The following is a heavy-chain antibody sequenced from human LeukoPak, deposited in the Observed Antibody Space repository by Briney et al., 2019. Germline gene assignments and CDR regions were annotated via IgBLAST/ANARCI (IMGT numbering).Heavy chain of an antibody. J-gene: IGHJ6*03. CDR2: INHSGST. V-gene: IGHV4-34*01. Sequence: ASETLSLTCAVYGGSFSGYYWSWIRQPPGKGLEWIGEINHSGSTNYNPSLKSRVTISVDTSKNQFSLKLSSVTAADTAVYYCARRVVVPAVISSYYYMDVWGKGTTVTVSS. CDR1: GGSFSGYY. CDR3: ARRVVVPAVISSYYYMDV. D-gene: IGHD2-2*01.